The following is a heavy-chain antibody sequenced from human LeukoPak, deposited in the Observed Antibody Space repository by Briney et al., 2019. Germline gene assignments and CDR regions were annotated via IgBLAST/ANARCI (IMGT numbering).Heavy chain of an antibody. D-gene: IGHD1-26*01. CDR3: ARRIVSGRFDY. Sequence: SETLSLTCAVYGGSFSGYYWSWIRQPPGKGLEWIGEINHSGSTNYNPSPKSRVTISVATSKNQFSLKLSSVTAADTAVYYCARRIVSGRFDYWGQGTLVTVSS. CDR1: GGSFSGYY. J-gene: IGHJ4*02. CDR2: INHSGST. V-gene: IGHV4-34*01.